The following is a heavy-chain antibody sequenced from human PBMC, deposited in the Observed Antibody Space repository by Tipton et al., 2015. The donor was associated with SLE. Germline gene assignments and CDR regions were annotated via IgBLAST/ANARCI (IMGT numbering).Heavy chain of an antibody. J-gene: IGHJ5*02. Sequence: SLRLSCAASGFTFSSYAMHWVRQAPGKGLEWVAVISYDGSNKYYADSVKGRFTIARDNSKNTLYLQMNSLRAEDTAVYYCARDRGSQGWFDPWGQGTLVTVSS. V-gene: IGHV3-30*04. CDR3: ARDRGSQGWFDP. CDR1: GFTFSSYA. D-gene: IGHD1-26*01. CDR2: ISYDGSNK.